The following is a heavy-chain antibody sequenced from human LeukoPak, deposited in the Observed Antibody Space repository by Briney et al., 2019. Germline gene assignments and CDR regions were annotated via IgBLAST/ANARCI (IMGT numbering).Heavy chain of an antibody. CDR2: ISGSGGST. V-gene: IGHV3-23*01. Sequence: GGSLRLSCAASGFTFSSYAMSWVRQAPGKGLEWVSAISGSGGSTYYADSVKGRFTISRDNSKNTLYLQMNSLRAEDAAVYYCARDSLDYYGSGSYYAYWGQGTLVTVSS. D-gene: IGHD3-10*01. CDR1: GFTFSSYA. CDR3: ARDSLDYYGSGSYYAY. J-gene: IGHJ4*02.